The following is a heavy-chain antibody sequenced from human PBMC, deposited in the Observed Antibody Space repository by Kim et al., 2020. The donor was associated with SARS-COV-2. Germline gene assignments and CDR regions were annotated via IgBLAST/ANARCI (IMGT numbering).Heavy chain of an antibody. CDR1: GFSFRSYE. Sequence: GGSLRLSCAASGFSFRSYEMNWVRQAPGKGLEWVSYIETSGKTIYYADSVKGRFTISRDNAKNSLFLQMNSLRAEDTAVYYCAREATPAPHYFDSWGQGTLVTVSS. J-gene: IGHJ4*02. D-gene: IGHD2-15*01. CDR2: IETSGKTI. CDR3: AREATPAPHYFDS. V-gene: IGHV3-48*03.